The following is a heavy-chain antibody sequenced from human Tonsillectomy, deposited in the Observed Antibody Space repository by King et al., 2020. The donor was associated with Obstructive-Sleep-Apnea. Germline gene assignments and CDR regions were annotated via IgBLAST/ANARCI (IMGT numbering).Heavy chain of an antibody. Sequence: QLQESGPGLVKPSETLSLTCTVSGGSISSSSYYWGWIRQPPGKGLEWIGSIYYSGSTYYNPSLKSRVTISVDTSKNQFSLKLSSVTAADTAVYYCAIGARLAAADPDAFDIWGQGTMVTVSS. CDR3: AIGARLAAADPDAFDI. V-gene: IGHV4-39*07. CDR1: GGSISSSSYY. CDR2: IYYSGST. D-gene: IGHD6-13*01. J-gene: IGHJ3*02.